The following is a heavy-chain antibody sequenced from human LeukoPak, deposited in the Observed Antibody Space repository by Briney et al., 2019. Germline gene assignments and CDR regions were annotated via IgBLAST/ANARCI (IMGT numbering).Heavy chain of an antibody. CDR1: GFTFSSYA. CDR3: AKVAAPNPSGFLIAVAFDY. Sequence: GGSLRLSCAASGFTFSSYAMSWVRQAPGKGLEWVSVINGSGGSTYYADSVKGRFTISRDNSKNTLYLQMNSLRAEDTAVYYCAKVAAPNPSGFLIAVAFDYWGQGTLVTVSS. D-gene: IGHD6-19*01. J-gene: IGHJ4*02. CDR2: INGSGGST. V-gene: IGHV3-23*01.